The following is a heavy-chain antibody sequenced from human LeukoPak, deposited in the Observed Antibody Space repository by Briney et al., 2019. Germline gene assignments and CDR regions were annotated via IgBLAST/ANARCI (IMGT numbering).Heavy chain of an antibody. Sequence: NNFYAVSLQGRFTISRDNSKNTLYLQMNSLRAEDTAVYYCAKDRRGLLPPRYYYYGMDVWGQGTTVTVSS. V-gene: IGHV3-30*02. J-gene: IGHJ6*02. CDR2: NN. D-gene: IGHD2-15*01. CDR3: AKDRRGLLPPRYYYYGMDV.